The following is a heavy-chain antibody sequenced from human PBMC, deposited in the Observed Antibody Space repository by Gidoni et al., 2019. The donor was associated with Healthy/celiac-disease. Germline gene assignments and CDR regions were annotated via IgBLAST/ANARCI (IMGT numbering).Heavy chain of an antibody. Sequence: QVQLQQWGAGLLKPSETLSLTCAVYGGSFSGYYWSWIRQPPGKGLEWIGEINHSGSTNYNPSLKSRVTISVDTSKNQFSLKLSSVTAADTAVYYCARVPYYDYVWGSYRYYYMDVWGKGTTVTVSS. D-gene: IGHD3-16*02. CDR1: GGSFSGYY. V-gene: IGHV4-34*01. J-gene: IGHJ6*03. CDR3: ARVPYYDYVWGSYRYYYMDV. CDR2: INHSGST.